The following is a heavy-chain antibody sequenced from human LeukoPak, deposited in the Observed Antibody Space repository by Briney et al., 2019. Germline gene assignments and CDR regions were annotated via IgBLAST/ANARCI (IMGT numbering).Heavy chain of an antibody. CDR1: GFTFSSYA. J-gene: IGHJ4*02. V-gene: IGHV3-23*01. Sequence: GGSLRLSCAASGFTFSSYAMSWVRQAPGKGLEWVSAISGSGGSTFYADSVKGRFTISRDNSKNTLYLQMNSLRAEDTAVYYCAKVLYYYDSSGIYYFDYWGQGTLVTVSS. D-gene: IGHD3-22*01. CDR3: AKVLYYYDSSGIYYFDY. CDR2: ISGSGGST.